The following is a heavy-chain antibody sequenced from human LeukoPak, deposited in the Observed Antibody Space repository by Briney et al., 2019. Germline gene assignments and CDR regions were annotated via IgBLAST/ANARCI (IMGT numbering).Heavy chain of an antibody. J-gene: IGHJ3*01. Sequence: SQTLSLTCAISGDSVSRNDAGWSWIRQSPSRGLVWLAGTYYRSKWYKDDAGSEKGRIIINADTAKNQFTLQMNSVTAEDTALYFCARRGLVRGSRNSLIGFDVWGQGIMVTVSS. CDR3: ARRGLVRGSRNSLIGFDV. CDR1: GDSVSRNDAG. V-gene: IGHV6-1*01. CDR2: TYYRSKWYK. D-gene: IGHD3-10*01.